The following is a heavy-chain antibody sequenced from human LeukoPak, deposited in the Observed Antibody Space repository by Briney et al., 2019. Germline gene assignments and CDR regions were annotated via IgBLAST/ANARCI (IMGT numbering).Heavy chain of an antibody. V-gene: IGHV4-4*07. CDR1: GDSISDYY. Sequence: SETLSLTCTVSGDSISDYYWSWIRQPAGKGLELIGRIYTDGITNYNPSLKSRVTTSVDTSKNQLSLRLSSVTAADTAVYYCARGVMTAIFAFDIWGRGTMVTVSS. D-gene: IGHD2-21*02. CDR3: ARGVMTAIFAFDI. CDR2: IYTDGIT. J-gene: IGHJ3*02.